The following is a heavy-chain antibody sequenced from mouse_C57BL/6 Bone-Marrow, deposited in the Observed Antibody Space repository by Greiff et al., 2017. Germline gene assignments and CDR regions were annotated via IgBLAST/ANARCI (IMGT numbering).Heavy chain of an antibody. Sequence: QVHLKQSGAELVRPGSSVKMSCKASGYTFTSYSMHWVKQRPGQGLEWIGNINPTDGDTQYNQKFKDKATLTADKSSSTAYMQLSSLTSEDSAVYYWARSDWIWFAYWGQGTLVTVSA. V-gene: IGHV1-61*01. CDR3: ARSDWIWFAY. CDR1: GYTFTSYS. J-gene: IGHJ3*01. D-gene: IGHD4-1*01. CDR2: INPTDGDT.